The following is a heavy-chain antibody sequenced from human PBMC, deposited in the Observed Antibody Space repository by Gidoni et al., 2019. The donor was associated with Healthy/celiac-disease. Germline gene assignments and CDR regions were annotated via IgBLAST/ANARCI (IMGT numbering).Heavy chain of an antibody. D-gene: IGHD6-6*01. Sequence: GIIPIFGTANYAQKFQGRVTITADESTSTAYMELSSLRSEDTAVYYCARDKGAYSSSSYGMDVWGQGTTVTVSS. V-gene: IGHV1-69*01. CDR3: ARDKGAYSSSSYGMDV. J-gene: IGHJ6*02. CDR2: IIPIFGTA.